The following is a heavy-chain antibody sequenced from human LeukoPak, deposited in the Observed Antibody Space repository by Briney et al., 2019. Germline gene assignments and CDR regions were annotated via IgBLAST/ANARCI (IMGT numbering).Heavy chain of an antibody. CDR2: IYYSGST. CDR1: GGSISSYY. V-gene: IGHV4-59*01. J-gene: IGHJ4*01. Sequence: SETLSLTCTVSGGSISSYYWSWIRQPPGKGLEWIGYIYYSGSTNYNPSLKSRVTISVDTSKNQFSLKLSSVTDADTAVYYCARREISSGYVYYFDYWGHGTLVTVSS. CDR3: ARREISSGYVYYFDY. D-gene: IGHD3-22*01.